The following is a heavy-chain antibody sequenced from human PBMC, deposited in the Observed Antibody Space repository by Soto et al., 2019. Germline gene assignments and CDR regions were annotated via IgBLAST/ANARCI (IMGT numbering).Heavy chain of an antibody. CDR2: IHDSGST. D-gene: IGHD6-19*01. V-gene: IGHV4-31*03. Sequence: QVELQESGPGLVKPSQTLSLTCTVSGGSISSSGYYWSWIRQHPGKGLEWIGYIHDSGSTYYNPSLKXRXTXSFXTSKNQFSLKLTSVTAADTAVYYCASQATGWYPDYWGQGTLVTVSS. J-gene: IGHJ4*02. CDR3: ASQATGWYPDY. CDR1: GGSISSSGYY.